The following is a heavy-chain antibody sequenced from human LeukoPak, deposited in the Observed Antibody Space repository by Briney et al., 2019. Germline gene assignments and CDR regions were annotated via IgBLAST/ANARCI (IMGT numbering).Heavy chain of an antibody. CDR1: GFTFSSYE. J-gene: IGHJ4*02. Sequence: GGSLRLSCAASGFTFSSYEMNWVRQAPGKGLEWVSYISSSGSTIYYADSVKGRFTISRDNAKNSLYLQMNSLRAEDTAVYYCARVLRWFGEFDYWGQGTLVTVSS. CDR2: ISSSGSTI. V-gene: IGHV3-48*03. CDR3: ARVLRWFGEFDY. D-gene: IGHD3-10*01.